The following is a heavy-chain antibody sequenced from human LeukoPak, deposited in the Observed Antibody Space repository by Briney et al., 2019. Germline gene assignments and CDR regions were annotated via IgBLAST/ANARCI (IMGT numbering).Heavy chain of an antibody. D-gene: IGHD4-11*01. CDR3: ARAYSTYHMDV. CDR1: GFTFDDYG. J-gene: IGHJ6*03. Sequence: GRSLRLSCAASGFTFDDYGMSWVRHAPGKGLEWVSGINWNGGSTGYADSVKGRFTISRDKAKNSLYLQMNSLRAEDTALYYCARAYSTYHMDVWGKGTTVTVSS. CDR2: INWNGGST. V-gene: IGHV3-20*04.